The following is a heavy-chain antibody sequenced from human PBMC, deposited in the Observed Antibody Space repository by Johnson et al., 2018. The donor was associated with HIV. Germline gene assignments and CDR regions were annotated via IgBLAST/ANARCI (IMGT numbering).Heavy chain of an antibody. J-gene: IGHJ3*02. CDR1: GFTFSSYP. D-gene: IGHD1-26*01. CDR3: ARDGGSTRGDAFDI. V-gene: IGHV3-30*04. CDR2: ISYDGLNK. Sequence: QMMLVESGGGVVQPGTSPRLACAASGFTFSSYPMHWVRQAPGKGLEWVAVISYDGLNKYYADSVKGRFTISRDNSKNRLHLQMNSLRAEDTAVYYCARDGGSTRGDAFDIWGQGTMVTVSS.